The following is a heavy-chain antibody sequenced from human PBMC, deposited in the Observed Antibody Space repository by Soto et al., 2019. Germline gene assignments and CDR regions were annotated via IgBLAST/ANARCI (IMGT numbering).Heavy chain of an antibody. CDR1: GFTFSSYG. J-gene: IGHJ3*02. V-gene: IGHV3-30*18. Sequence: QVQLVESGGGVVQPGRSLRLSCAASGFTFSSYGMHWVRQAPGKGLEWVAVISYDGSNKYYADSVKGRFTISRDNSKNTLYLQMNSLRAEVTAVYYCANLHYGYSYGLDAFDIWGQGTMVTVSS. CDR3: ANLHYGYSYGLDAFDI. CDR2: ISYDGSNK. D-gene: IGHD5-18*01.